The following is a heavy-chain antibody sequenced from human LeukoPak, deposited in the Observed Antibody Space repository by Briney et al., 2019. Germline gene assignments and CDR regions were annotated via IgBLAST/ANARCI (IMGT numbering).Heavy chain of an antibody. J-gene: IGHJ3*02. D-gene: IGHD1-26*01. CDR3: ASSNTGSYNDAFDI. Sequence: PSETLSLTCTVSSGSIRSYYWSWIRQPPGKGLECIGYIYYSGSTKYNPSLKSRVSISVDTSKNQFSLKLNSVTAADTAVYYCASSNTGSYNDAFDIWGQGTMVTVSS. V-gene: IGHV4-59*01. CDR2: IYYSGST. CDR1: SGSIRSYY.